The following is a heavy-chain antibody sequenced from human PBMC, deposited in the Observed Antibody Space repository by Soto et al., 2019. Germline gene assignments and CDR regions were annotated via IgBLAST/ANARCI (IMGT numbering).Heavy chain of an antibody. V-gene: IGHV3-73*02. CDR2: TRSKAHSYAT. Sequence: EVQLVESGGGLVQPGGSLKLYYAASRFSFSDSAIHWVRQASGKGLEWVGRTRSKAHSYATAFAASVKGRFTISRDDSKNTVYLQMNSLITEDTAVYYCTRHTVDYWGQGTLVTVSS. CDR1: RFSFSDSA. J-gene: IGHJ4*02. CDR3: TRHTVDY. D-gene: IGHD4-4*01.